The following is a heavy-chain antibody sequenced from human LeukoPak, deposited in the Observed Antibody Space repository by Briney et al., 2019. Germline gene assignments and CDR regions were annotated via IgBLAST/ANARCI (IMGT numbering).Heavy chain of an antibody. D-gene: IGHD6-19*01. CDR1: GGTFSSYA. J-gene: IGHJ6*03. Sequence: ASVKVSCKASGGTFSSYAISWVRQATGQGLEWMGWMNPNSGNTGYAQKFQGRVTITRNTSISTAYMELSSLRSEDTAVYYCARGLRSYYYYMDVWGKGTTVTVSS. V-gene: IGHV1-8*03. CDR2: MNPNSGNT. CDR3: ARGLRSYYYYMDV.